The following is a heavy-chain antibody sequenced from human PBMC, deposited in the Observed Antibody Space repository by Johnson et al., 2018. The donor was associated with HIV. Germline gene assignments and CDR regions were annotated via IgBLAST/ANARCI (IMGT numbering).Heavy chain of an antibody. D-gene: IGHD7-27*01. CDR3: TTDPWGSDAFDI. J-gene: IGHJ3*02. V-gene: IGHV3-73*01. CDR2: IRSKANSYAT. CDR1: GFTFSGSA. Sequence: VQLVESGGGVVQPGRSLRLSCAASGFTFSGSAMHWVRQASGKGLEWVGRIRSKANSYATAYAASVKGRFTISRDDSKNTAYLQMNSLKTEDPAVYYCTTDPWGSDAFDIWGQGTMVTVSS.